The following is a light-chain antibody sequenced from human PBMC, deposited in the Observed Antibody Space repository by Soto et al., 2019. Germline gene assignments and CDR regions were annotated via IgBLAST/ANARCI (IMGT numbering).Light chain of an antibody. CDR3: AAWDDSLKGYV. Sequence: QSVLTQPPSASGTPGQRVTISCSGSSSNIGSNTVNWYQQLPGTAPKLLIYSNNQRPSGVPDRFSGSKSGTSASLAISGLQYEDEADYYCAAWDDSLKGYVFGPGTALTVL. V-gene: IGLV1-44*01. CDR2: SNN. J-gene: IGLJ1*01. CDR1: SSNIGSNT.